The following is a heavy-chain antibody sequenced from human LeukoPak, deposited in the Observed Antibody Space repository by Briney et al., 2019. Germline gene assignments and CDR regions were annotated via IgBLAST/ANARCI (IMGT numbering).Heavy chain of an antibody. J-gene: IGHJ4*02. CDR1: GFTFSDYA. CDR3: AKDRDSSGWDGLDY. Sequence: GGSLRLSCAASGFTFSDYAMHWVRQAPGKGLEWVSGISWNSGTIGYADSVKGRFTISRDNAKKSLYLQMNSLRAEDTAFYYCAKDRDSSGWDGLDYWGQGTLVIVSS. D-gene: IGHD6-19*01. V-gene: IGHV3-9*01. CDR2: ISWNSGTI.